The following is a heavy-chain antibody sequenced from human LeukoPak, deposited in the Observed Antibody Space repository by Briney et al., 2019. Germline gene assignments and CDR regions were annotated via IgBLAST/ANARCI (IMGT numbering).Heavy chain of an antibody. CDR1: GFTVSSNY. V-gene: IGHV3-53*01. D-gene: IGHD2-21*02. CDR3: ARVVTAIRHFDY. J-gene: IGHJ4*02. Sequence: LPGGSLRLSCAASGFTVSSNYMSWVRQAPGKGLEWVSVIYSGGSTYYADSVKGRFTISRDNSKNTLYLQMNSLRAEDTAVYYCARVVTAIRHFDYWGQGTLVTVSS. CDR2: IYSGGST.